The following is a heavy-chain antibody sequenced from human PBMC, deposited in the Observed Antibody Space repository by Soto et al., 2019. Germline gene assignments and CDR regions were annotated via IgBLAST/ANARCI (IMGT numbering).Heavy chain of an antibody. V-gene: IGHV4-31*03. CDR3: ARAYSNYFDY. D-gene: IGHD4-4*01. CDR2: IYYSGST. Sequence: QVQLQESGPGLVKPSQTLSLTCTVSGGSISSGGYYWSWIRQHPGKGLEWIGYIYYSGSTYYNPSLXSRVSIXXDTSKNQFSLKLSSVTAADTAVYYCARAYSNYFDYWGQGTLVTVSS. CDR1: GGSISSGGYY. J-gene: IGHJ4*02.